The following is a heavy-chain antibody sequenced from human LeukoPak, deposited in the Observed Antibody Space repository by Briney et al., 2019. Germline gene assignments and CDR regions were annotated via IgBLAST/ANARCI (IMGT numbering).Heavy chain of an antibody. Sequence: GGSLRLSCAASGFTVSSNYMSWVRQAPGKGLEWVSVIYSGGSTYYADSVKGRFTISRDNSKNTLYLQMNSLRAEDTAVYYCARGESGMNDYGDYSYMDVWGKGTTVTVSS. V-gene: IGHV3-53*01. D-gene: IGHD4-17*01. J-gene: IGHJ6*03. CDR2: IYSGGST. CDR1: GFTVSSNY. CDR3: ARGESGMNDYGDYSYMDV.